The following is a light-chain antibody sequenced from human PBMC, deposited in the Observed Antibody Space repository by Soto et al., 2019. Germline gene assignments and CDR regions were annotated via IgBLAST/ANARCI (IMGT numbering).Light chain of an antibody. CDR2: EGS. CDR3: CSYAGRSNWV. CDR1: SSDVGSYNL. Sequence: QAVVTQPASVSGSPGQSITISCTGTSSDVGSYNLVSWYQQHPGKAPKLMIYEGSKRPSGVSNRFSGSKSGNTASLTISGLQAEDEADHYCCSYAGRSNWVFGGGTKLTVL. J-gene: IGLJ3*02. V-gene: IGLV2-23*01.